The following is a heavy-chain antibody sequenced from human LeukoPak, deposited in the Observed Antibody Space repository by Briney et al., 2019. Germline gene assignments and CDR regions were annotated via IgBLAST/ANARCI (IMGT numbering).Heavy chain of an antibody. V-gene: IGHV3-74*01. CDR1: GFTSSSYW. D-gene: IGHD1-1*01. J-gene: IGHJ3*02. CDR2: INSDGSST. Sequence: GGSLRLSCAASGFTSSSYWMHWVRQAPGKGLVWVSRINSDGSSTSYADSVKGRFTISRDNAKNSLYLLMNSLRAEDTAVYYCARDKVQLERRYAFDIWGQGTMVTVSS. CDR3: ARDKVQLERRYAFDI.